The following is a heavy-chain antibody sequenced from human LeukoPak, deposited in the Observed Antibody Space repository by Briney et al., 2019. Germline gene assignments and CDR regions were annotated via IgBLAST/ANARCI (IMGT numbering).Heavy chain of an antibody. CDR1: GFTFSSYA. CDR2: ITGSSGYT. Sequence: PGGSLRLSCAASGFTFSSYAMTWVRQAPGKGLEWVSTITGSSGYTYYADSVKGRFTISRDNSKNTLFLRVNSLRAEDTAVYFCAKQSLYDSSGHFHYWGQGTLVTVSS. J-gene: IGHJ4*02. D-gene: IGHD3-22*01. V-gene: IGHV3-23*01. CDR3: AKQSLYDSSGHFHY.